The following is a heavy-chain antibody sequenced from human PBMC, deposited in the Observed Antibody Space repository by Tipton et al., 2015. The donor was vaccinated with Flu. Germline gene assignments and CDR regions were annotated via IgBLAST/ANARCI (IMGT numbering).Heavy chain of an antibody. Sequence: SLRLSCTVFGFTFSDHWMHCVRLGPGKGLVWVSRISPDGTTTNYADSVKGRLTISRDNAKNTVHLQMNNVRAEDTAVYFCVRDHALSGTGPHFDYWGQGIEVTVSA. CDR1: GFTFSDHW. V-gene: IGHV3-74*01. D-gene: IGHD1/OR15-1a*01. CDR2: ISPDGTTT. J-gene: IGHJ4*02. CDR3: VRDHALSGTGPHFDY.